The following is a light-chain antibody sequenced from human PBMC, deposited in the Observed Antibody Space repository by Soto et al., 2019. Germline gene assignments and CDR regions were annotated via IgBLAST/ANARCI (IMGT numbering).Light chain of an antibody. CDR3: CSYAGSYTEV. Sequence: QSVLTQPRSVSGSPGQSVTISCTGTSSDVGGYNYVSWFQQLPGKAPKLMIYDVSKRPSGVPDRFSGSKSGNTASLTISGLQAEDEADYYCCSYAGSYTEVFGTGTKVTV. J-gene: IGLJ1*01. V-gene: IGLV2-11*01. CDR2: DVS. CDR1: SSDVGGYNY.